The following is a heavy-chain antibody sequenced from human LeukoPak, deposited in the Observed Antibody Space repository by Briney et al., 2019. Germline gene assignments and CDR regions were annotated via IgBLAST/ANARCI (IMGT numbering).Heavy chain of an antibody. D-gene: IGHD3-16*02. J-gene: IGHJ4*02. CDR3: ARVGHDYVWGSYRREYYFDY. CDR2: TYYSGST. Sequence: SETLSLTCTVSGGSISSYFWSWIRQPPGKGLEWIGYTYYSGSTNYNPSLKSRVTISVDTSKNQFSLKLSSVTAADTAVYYCARVGHDYVWGSYRREYYFDYWGQGTLVTVSS. V-gene: IGHV4-59*01. CDR1: GGSISSYF.